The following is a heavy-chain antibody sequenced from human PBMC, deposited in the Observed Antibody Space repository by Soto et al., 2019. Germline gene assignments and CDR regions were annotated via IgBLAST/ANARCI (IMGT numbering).Heavy chain of an antibody. Sequence: EVQLLESGGGLVQPGGSLRLSCAASGFTFSSYAMSWVRQAPGKGLEWVSAISGSGGSTYYADSVKGRFTISRDNSKNTLYLQRKSLRVEDTAVYYCAKFFPPTVTTWGDAFDIWGQGTMVTVSS. V-gene: IGHV3-23*01. J-gene: IGHJ3*02. D-gene: IGHD4-4*01. CDR2: ISGSGGST. CDR1: GFTFSSYA. CDR3: AKFFPPTVTTWGDAFDI.